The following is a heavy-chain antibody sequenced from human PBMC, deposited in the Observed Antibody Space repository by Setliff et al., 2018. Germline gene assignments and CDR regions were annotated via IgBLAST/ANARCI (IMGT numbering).Heavy chain of an antibody. CDR2: INPNNGNT. V-gene: IGHV1-18*01. J-gene: IGHJ4*02. D-gene: IGHD2-8*01. CDR1: GYAFNNYG. Sequence: ASVKVSCKASGYAFNNYGIAWVRQAPGQGLEWMGWINPNNGNTFYAPKIQDRVTMTTDTSTATAYLELRSLRSDDTAIYFCSRLVRYCTTTTYQTLSGGEHWGQGTLVTVSS. CDR3: SRLVRYCTTTTYQTLSGGEH.